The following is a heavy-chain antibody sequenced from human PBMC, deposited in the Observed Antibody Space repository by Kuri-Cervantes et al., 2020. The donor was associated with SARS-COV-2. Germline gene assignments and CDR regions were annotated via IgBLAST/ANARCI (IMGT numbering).Heavy chain of an antibody. CDR2: IYYSGIT. CDR1: GGSISSSGHF. V-gene: IGHV4-39*01. CDR3: ARGRYFGPDYYGMDV. J-gene: IGHJ6*02. D-gene: IGHD3-9*01. Sequence: SETLSLTCSVSGGSISSSGHFWGWIRQPPGKGLEWIGSIYYSGITYYNPSLEGRVTISVDTSNNQFSLNLSSVTAADAAVYYCARGRYFGPDYYGMDVWGQGTTVTVSS.